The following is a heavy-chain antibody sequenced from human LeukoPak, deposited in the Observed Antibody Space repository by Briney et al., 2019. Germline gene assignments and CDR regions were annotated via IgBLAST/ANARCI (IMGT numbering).Heavy chain of an antibody. CDR1: GGTFSSYA. CDR3: ASQYPYILDGKDV. Sequence: SVKVSCKASGGTFSSYAISWVRQAPGQGLEWMGGIIPIFGTANYAQKFQGRVTITADKSTSTAYMELSSLRSEDTAVYYCASQYPYILDGKDVWGKGTTVTVSS. J-gene: IGHJ6*04. CDR2: IIPIFGTA. V-gene: IGHV1-69*06. D-gene: IGHD2-2*01.